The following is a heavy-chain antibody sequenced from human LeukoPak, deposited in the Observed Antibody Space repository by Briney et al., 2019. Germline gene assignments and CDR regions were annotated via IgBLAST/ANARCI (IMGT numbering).Heavy chain of an antibody. V-gene: IGHV3-23*01. CDR1: GFTFSNFG. CDR2: ISGSGGIT. CDR3: AKGRESGWYDY. D-gene: IGHD6-19*01. J-gene: IGHJ4*02. Sequence: PGGSLRLSCAASGFTFSNFGMSWVRQAPGEGLEWVSTISGSGGITYYADSVKGRFTISRDNSKIALYVQMDSLRAEDTAVYDCAKGRESGWYDYWGQGTLVTVSS.